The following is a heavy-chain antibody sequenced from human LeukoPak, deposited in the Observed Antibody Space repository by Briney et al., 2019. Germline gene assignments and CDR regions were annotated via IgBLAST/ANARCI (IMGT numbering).Heavy chain of an antibody. Sequence: PSETLSLTCTVSGGSISSYYWSWIRQPPGKGLEWIGYIYYSGSTNYNPSLKSRVTISVDTSKNQFSLKLSSVTAADTAVYYCTRVPRYGSGSYYSPNSYFDSWGQGTLVTVSS. CDR1: GGSISSYY. D-gene: IGHD3-10*01. CDR2: IYYSGST. CDR3: TRVPRYGSGSYYSPNSYFDS. V-gene: IGHV4-59*12. J-gene: IGHJ4*02.